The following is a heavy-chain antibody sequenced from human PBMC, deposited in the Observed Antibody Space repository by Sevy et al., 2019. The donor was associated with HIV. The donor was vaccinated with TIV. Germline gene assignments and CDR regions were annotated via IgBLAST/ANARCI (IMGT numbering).Heavy chain of an antibody. CDR2: IWYDGSYK. CDR1: RFTFSVYG. V-gene: IGHV3-33*06. CDR3: AKDNRPYDSSGYQDY. Sequence: GGSLRLSCAASRFTFSVYGMHWVRQAPGKGLEWLAVIWYDGSYKYYADSVKGRSTISRDNSNNTLYLQMNSLRAEDTAVYYCAKDNRPYDSSGYQDYWGQGTLVTVSS. D-gene: IGHD3-22*01. J-gene: IGHJ4*02.